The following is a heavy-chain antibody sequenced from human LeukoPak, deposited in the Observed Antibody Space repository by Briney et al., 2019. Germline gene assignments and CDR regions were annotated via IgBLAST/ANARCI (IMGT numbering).Heavy chain of an antibody. CDR3: ARDFKTLYYFDY. V-gene: IGHV3-20*04. CDR1: GFIFDDYG. Sequence: PGGSLRLSCAASGFIFDDYGVSWVRQAPGKGLEWVSGINWNGGSTGYADSVKGRFTISRDNAKNSLYLQMNSLRAEDTAVYYCARDFKTLYYFDYWGQGTLVTVSS. J-gene: IGHJ4*02. CDR2: INWNGGST.